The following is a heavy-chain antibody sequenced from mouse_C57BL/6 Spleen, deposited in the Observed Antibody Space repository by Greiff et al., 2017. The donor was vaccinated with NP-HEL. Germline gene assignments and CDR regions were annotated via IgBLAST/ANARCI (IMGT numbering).Heavy chain of an antibody. J-gene: IGHJ1*03. CDR3: ARNDGYYDWYFDV. CDR2: IWRGGSP. CDR1: GFSLTSYG. V-gene: IGHV2-2*01. D-gene: IGHD2-3*01. Sequence: QVQLKESGPGLVQPSQSLSITCTVSGFSLTSYGVHWVRQSPGKGLEWLGVIWRGGSPDSNAAFISRLSISKDNSKSQVFFKMNSLQADDTAIYYCARNDGYYDWYFDVWGTGTTVTVSS.